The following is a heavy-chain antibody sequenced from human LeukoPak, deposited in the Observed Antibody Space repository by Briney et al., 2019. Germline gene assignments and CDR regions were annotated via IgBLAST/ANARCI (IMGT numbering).Heavy chain of an antibody. CDR2: INPNSGGT. CDR3: AREWYYGSGSYISFDP. Sequence: ASVKVSCKASGYTFTGYYMHWVRQAPGQGLEWMGWINPNSGGTNYAQKFQGRVTMTRDTSISTAYMELSRLRSDDTAVYYCAREWYYGSGSYISFDPWGQGTLVTVSS. J-gene: IGHJ5*02. D-gene: IGHD3-10*01. V-gene: IGHV1-2*02. CDR1: GYTFTGYY.